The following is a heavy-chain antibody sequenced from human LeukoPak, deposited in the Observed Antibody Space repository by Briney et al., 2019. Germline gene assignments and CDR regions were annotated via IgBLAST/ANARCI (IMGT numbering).Heavy chain of an antibody. CDR1: GYTFTGYY. CDR2: INPNSGDT. D-gene: IGHD1-26*01. Sequence: ASVKVSCTASGYTFTGYYMHWVRQAPGQGLEWMGWINPNSGDTNYAQKFQGRVTVTRNTSISTAYMELSGLRSDDTAVYYCARGPMYSASYNYWGQGTLVTVSS. V-gene: IGHV1-2*02. J-gene: IGHJ4*02. CDR3: ARGPMYSASYNY.